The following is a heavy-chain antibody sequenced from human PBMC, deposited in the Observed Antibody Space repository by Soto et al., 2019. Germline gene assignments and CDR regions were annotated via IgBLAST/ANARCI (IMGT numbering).Heavy chain of an antibody. D-gene: IGHD4-17*01. CDR2: LNSDGTYA. CDR3: ARGGAYGDYRSDF. V-gene: IGHV3-74*01. CDR1: GFNFSVYW. Sequence: GGSLRLSCAASGFNFSVYWMHWVRQAPGKGLVWVARLNSDGTYASSADSVKGRLTISGDNAKNTLYLQLNSLRAEDTAVYYCARGGAYGDYRSDFWGQGTLVTVSS. J-gene: IGHJ4*02.